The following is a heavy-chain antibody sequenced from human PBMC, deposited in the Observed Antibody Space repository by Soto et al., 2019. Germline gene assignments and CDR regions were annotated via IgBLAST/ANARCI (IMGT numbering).Heavy chain of an antibody. CDR1: GFTFSSYG. J-gene: IGHJ4*02. Sequence: GGSLRLSCAASGFTFSSYGMHGVRQAPGKGQEWGAVISYDGSNKNYADSVKGRFTISRDNSKNTLYLQMNSLRAEDTAVYYCAKEALTSGEYFDYWGQGTLVTVAS. CDR2: ISYDGSNK. CDR3: AKEALTSGEYFDY. V-gene: IGHV3-30*18. D-gene: IGHD4-17*01.